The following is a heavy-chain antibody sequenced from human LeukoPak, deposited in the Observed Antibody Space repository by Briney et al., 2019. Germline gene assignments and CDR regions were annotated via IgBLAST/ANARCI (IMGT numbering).Heavy chain of an antibody. CDR2: IYYSGST. D-gene: IGHD6-19*01. CDR1: GGSISSSSHY. J-gene: IGHJ4*02. Sequence: NSSETLSLTCTVSGGSISSSSHYWGWIRQPPGKGLEWIGSIYYSGSTYYNPSLKSRVTISVDTSKNQFSLKLSSVTAADTAVYYCASPMAARDDYWGQGTLVTVSS. CDR3: ASPMAARDDY. V-gene: IGHV4-39*01.